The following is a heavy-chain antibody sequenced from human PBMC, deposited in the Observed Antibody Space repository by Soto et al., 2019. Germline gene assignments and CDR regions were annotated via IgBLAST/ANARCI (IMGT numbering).Heavy chain of an antibody. Sequence: QVQLQESGPGLVRPSQTLSLTCTVSGGSISFDHYHWTWIRQPAGKGLEWIGYIHYRGSVYYNPALQSGVSMSVDTSKNLFSLKLSSVTAADTAVYFCVREDDGGDRDYYGLDVWGQGTTVTVSS. CDR2: IHYRGSV. D-gene: IGHD2-21*02. CDR3: VREDDGGDRDYYGLDV. J-gene: IGHJ6*02. CDR1: GGSISFDHYH. V-gene: IGHV4-30-4*01.